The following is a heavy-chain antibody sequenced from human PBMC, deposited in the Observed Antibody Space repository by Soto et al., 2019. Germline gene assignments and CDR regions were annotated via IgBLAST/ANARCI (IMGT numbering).Heavy chain of an antibody. Sequence: SETLSLTCTVSVASISSTYWSWIRQSPGKGLEWIGYIYYSGTTNYNPSLKNRVTISVDTSKNQLSLNLTSVTAEDTAVYYCAKDLVLWGQGTLVTVSS. CDR2: IYYSGTT. CDR3: AKDLVL. CDR1: VASISSTY. V-gene: IGHV4-59*01. J-gene: IGHJ4*02. D-gene: IGHD1-26*01.